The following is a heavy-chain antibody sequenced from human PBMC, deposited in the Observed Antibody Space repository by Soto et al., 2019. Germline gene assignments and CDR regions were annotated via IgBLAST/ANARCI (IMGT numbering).Heavy chain of an antibody. J-gene: IGHJ5*02. V-gene: IGHV4-30-2*01. D-gene: IGHD6-19*01. CDR2: IYQSGVT. CDR1: GDSYSISTYS. Sequence: SETLSLTCNVSGDSYSISTYSWSWIRQPPGKALQWIGFIYQSGVTSYNPSLASRVSISLDRSNNQCSLKLKSVTAADTAVYFCAGMPYTSGLMFDPWGPGTLVTVSS. CDR3: AGMPYTSGLMFDP.